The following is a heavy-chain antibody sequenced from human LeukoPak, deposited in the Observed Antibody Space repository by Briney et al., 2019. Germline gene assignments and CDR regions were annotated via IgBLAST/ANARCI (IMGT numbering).Heavy chain of an antibody. V-gene: IGHV3-23*01. Sequence: GGSLRLSCAASGFTFSSYAMSWVRQAPGKGLEWVSTISGSGGSTYYADSVKGRFTISRDKSKNTLYLQMNRLRVEDTAIYNCAKDQQSISYSPWGQGTLVTVSS. J-gene: IGHJ5*02. CDR2: ISGSGGST. CDR1: GFTFSSYA. CDR3: AKDQQSISYSP. D-gene: IGHD4-11*01.